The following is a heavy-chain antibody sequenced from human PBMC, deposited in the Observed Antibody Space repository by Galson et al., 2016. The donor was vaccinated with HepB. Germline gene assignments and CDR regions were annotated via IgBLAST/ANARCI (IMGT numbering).Heavy chain of an antibody. V-gene: IGHV1-18*04. CDR1: DYTFTNYG. CDR3: ARHPLPTTVTYYYYYMDV. D-gene: IGHD2/OR15-2a*01. Sequence: SVKVSCKASDYTFTNYGITWVRQAPGQGLEWMGWITTHNGDSNSAQKFQGRVTMTTDTSKSTAYMELRSLRSDDTAVYYCARHPLPTTVTYYYYYMDVWGQGTTVTVSS. CDR2: ITTHNGDS. J-gene: IGHJ6*03.